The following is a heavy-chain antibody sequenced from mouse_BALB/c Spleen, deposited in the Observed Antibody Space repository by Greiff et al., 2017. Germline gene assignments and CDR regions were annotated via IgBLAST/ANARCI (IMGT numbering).Heavy chain of an antibody. J-gene: IGHJ4*01. CDR1: GYSFSSYW. Sequence: VQLQQSGAELMKPGASVKISCKATGYSFSSYWIEWVKQRPGHGLEWIGEILPGSGSTNYNEMFKGKATFTADTSSNTAYMQLSSLTSEDSAVYYCARRLENNDYGYAMDYWGQGTSVTVSS. V-gene: IGHV1-9*01. CDR3: ARRLENNDYGYAMDY. CDR2: ILPGSGST. D-gene: IGHD2-4*01.